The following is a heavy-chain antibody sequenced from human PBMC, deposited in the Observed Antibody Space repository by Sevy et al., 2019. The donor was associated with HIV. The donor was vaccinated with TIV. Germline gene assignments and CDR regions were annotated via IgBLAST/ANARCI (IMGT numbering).Heavy chain of an antibody. CDR1: GFTFSSYS. V-gene: IGHV3-21*01. D-gene: IGHD3-16*01. J-gene: IGHJ6*02. CDR3: ARDIGGLGSF. Sequence: GGSLRLSCAASGFTFSSYSMNWVRQAPGKGLEWVSSISSSRSYIYYADSVKGRFTISRDNAKNTLYLQMHSLRAEDTAVYYCARDIGGLGSFWGQGTTVTVSS. CDR2: ISSSRSYI.